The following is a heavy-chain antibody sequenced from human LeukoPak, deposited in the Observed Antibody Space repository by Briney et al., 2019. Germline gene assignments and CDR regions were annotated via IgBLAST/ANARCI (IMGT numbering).Heavy chain of an antibody. CDR1: GHSISSGNY. J-gene: IGHJ6*03. Sequence: SETLSLTCTVSGHSISSGNYWDWIRQPPGKGLEWIGSIYHSGSTYYNPSLKSRVTISVDTSKNQFSLKLSSVTAADTAVYYCAGGIGVTNYYYYMDVWGKGTTVTVSS. V-gene: IGHV4-38-2*02. D-gene: IGHD4-17*01. CDR3: AGGIGVTNYYYYMDV. CDR2: IYHSGST.